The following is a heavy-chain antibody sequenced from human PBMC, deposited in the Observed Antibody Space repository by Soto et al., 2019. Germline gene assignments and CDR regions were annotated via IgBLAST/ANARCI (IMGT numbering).Heavy chain of an antibody. D-gene: IGHD3-10*01. V-gene: IGHV4-34*01. CDR1: GGSFSGYY. CDR2: INHSGST. Sequence: SETLSLTCAVYGGSFSGYYWSWIRQPPGKGLEWIGEINHSGSTNYNPSLKSRVTISVDTSKNQFSLKLSSVTAADTAVYYCARESVVRGVISYNWCDRWGQGTLVTVSS. J-gene: IGHJ5*02. CDR3: ARESVVRGVISYNWCDR.